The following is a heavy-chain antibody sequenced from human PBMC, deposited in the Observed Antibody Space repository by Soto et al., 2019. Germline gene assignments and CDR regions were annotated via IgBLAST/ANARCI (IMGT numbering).Heavy chain of an antibody. D-gene: IGHD4-4*01. CDR1: GFTFSIYA. Sequence: GGSLRLSCAASGFTFSIYAMSWVRRAPGKGLEWVSSLSASSDNTYYADSVKGRFTISRDNSKNTLYLQMNSLRAEDTAVYYCAKDESNSNPLYYFDYWGQGTLVTVSS. CDR3: AKDESNSNPLYYFDY. CDR2: LSASSDNT. J-gene: IGHJ4*02. V-gene: IGHV3-23*01.